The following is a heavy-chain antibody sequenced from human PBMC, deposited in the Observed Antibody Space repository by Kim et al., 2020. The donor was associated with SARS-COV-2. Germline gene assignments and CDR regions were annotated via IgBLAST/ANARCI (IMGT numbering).Heavy chain of an antibody. CDR2: INHSGST. Sequence: SETLSLTCAVYGGSFSGYYWRWIRQHPGKGLEWIGEINHSGSTNYNPSLKSRVTISVDTSKNQFSLKLSSVTAADMAVYYCARGPDIVVVPAATHFDYWGQGTLVTVSS. CDR3: ARGPDIVVVPAATHFDY. D-gene: IGHD2-2*01. CDR1: GGSFSGYY. J-gene: IGHJ4*02. V-gene: IGHV4-34*01.